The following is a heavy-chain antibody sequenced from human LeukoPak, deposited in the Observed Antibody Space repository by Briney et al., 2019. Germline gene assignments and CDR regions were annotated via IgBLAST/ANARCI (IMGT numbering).Heavy chain of an antibody. J-gene: IGHJ4*02. CDR3: ARIVTYSSGWYFID. CDR1: GGSISGYY. V-gene: IGHV4-59*13. D-gene: IGHD6-19*01. CDR2: IFYSGNT. Sequence: PSETLSLTCTVSGGSISGYYWSWMRLPPGKGLEWIWYIFYSGNTKYNPSLESRVSISVDPSKNKFSLKLKSVTAADTAVYFCARIVTYSSGWYFIDWGQGTLVTVSS.